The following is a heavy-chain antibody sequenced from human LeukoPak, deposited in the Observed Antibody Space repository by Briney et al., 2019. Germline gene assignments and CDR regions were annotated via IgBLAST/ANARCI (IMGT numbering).Heavy chain of an antibody. J-gene: IGHJ4*02. Sequence: GGSLRLSCSASGFTFSTYTMIWVRQAPGKGLEWVSLISGSGGSTYYADSVKGRLTISRDNSKNTLYLQMNSLGAEDTAVYYCAKTSGLVGADGGLDYWGQGTLVTVSS. CDR2: ISGSGGST. V-gene: IGHV3-23*01. CDR1: GFTFSTYT. D-gene: IGHD1-26*01. CDR3: AKTSGLVGADGGLDY.